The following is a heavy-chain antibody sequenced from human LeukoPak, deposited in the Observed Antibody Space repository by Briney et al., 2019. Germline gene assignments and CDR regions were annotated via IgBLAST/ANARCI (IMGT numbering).Heavy chain of an antibody. Sequence: GGSLRLSCAASGFTFSSYTMSWVRQAPGKGLEWVSVIYSGGSTYYADSVKGRFTISRDNSKNTLYLQMNSLRAEDTAVYYCARFQSAPFDYGYGMGVWGQGTTVTVSS. J-gene: IGHJ6*02. CDR3: ARFQSAPFDYGYGMGV. CDR2: IYSGGST. V-gene: IGHV3-53*01. CDR1: GFTFSSYT. D-gene: IGHD4-17*01.